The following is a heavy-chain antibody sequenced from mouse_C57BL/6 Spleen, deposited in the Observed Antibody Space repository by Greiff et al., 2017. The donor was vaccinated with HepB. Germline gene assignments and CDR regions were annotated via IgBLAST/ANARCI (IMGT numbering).Heavy chain of an antibody. CDR2: IHPNSGST. V-gene: IGHV1-64*01. Sequence: VQLQQPGAELVKPGASVKLSCKASGYTFTSYWMHWVKQRPGQGLEWIGMIHPNSGSTNYNEKFKSKATLTVDKSSSTAYMQLSSLTSEDSAVYYCARRGSSLHWYFDVWGTGTTVTVSS. CDR1: GYTFTSYW. CDR3: ARRGSSLHWYFDV. J-gene: IGHJ1*03. D-gene: IGHD1-1*01.